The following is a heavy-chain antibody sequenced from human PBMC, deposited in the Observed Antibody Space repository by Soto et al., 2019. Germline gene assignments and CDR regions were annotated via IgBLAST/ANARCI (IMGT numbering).Heavy chain of an antibody. CDR3: AKDRNDYGDYYDAFDI. J-gene: IGHJ3*02. CDR1: GFTFSSYA. D-gene: IGHD4-17*01. CDR2: ISGSGGST. Sequence: EVQLLESGGGLVQPGGSLRLSCAASGFTFSSYAMSWVRQAPGKGLEWVSAISGSGGSTYYADSVKGRFTISRDNSKNTLYLQMNSLRAEDTAVYYCAKDRNDYGDYYDAFDIWGQGTMVTVSS. V-gene: IGHV3-23*01.